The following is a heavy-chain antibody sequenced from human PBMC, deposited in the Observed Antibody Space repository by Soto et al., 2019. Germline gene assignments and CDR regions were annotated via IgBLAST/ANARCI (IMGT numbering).Heavy chain of an antibody. CDR2: IIPIFGTA. V-gene: IGHV1-69*06. J-gene: IGHJ4*02. CDR3: AMSGGDCYSTQCFDY. D-gene: IGHD2-21*02. CDR1: GGTFSSYA. Sequence: QVQLVQSGAEVKKPGSSVKVSCKASGGTFSSYAISWVRQAPGQGLEWMGGIIPIFGTANYAQKFQGRVMITADKSTSTAYMEVTSLRSEVTGVYYCAMSGGDCYSTQCFDYWGQGTLVVVSS.